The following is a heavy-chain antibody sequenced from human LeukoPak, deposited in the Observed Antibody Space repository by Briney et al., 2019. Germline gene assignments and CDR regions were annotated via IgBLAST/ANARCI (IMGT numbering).Heavy chain of an antibody. J-gene: IGHJ6*02. D-gene: IGHD1-26*01. Sequence: SETLSLTCTVSGGSISSRSYYWGWLRQHPGKGLEWIGYIYYSGSTYYNPSLKSQVTISVDTSKNQFSLKLSSVTAADTAVYYCARDRWGLRPWPDYYGMDVWGQGTTVTVSS. CDR1: GGSISSRSYY. CDR2: IYYSGST. V-gene: IGHV4-31*01. CDR3: ARDRWGLRPWPDYYGMDV.